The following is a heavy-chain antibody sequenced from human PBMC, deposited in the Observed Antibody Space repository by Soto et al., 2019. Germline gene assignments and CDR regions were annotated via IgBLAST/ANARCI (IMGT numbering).Heavy chain of an antibody. J-gene: IGHJ6*02. CDR1: GFTFSSYS. CDR2: ISSSSSSI. Sequence: PGGSLRLSCAASGFTFSSYSMNWVRQAPGKGLEWVSYISSSSSSIYYADSVKGRFTISRDNAKNSLYLQMNSLRDEDTAVYYCAKVPTDCSSTSCYPYGMDVWGQGTTVTVSS. V-gene: IGHV3-48*02. CDR3: AKVPTDCSSTSCYPYGMDV. D-gene: IGHD2-2*01.